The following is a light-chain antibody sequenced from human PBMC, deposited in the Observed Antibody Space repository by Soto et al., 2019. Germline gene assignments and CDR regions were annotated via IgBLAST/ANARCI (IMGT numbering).Light chain of an antibody. CDR3: QQYNSYS. Sequence: DIQMTQSPSTLSASVGDRVTITCRASQSISNWLAWYQQKPGKAPKLLIYDASSLEIGVPSRFSGSGFRTEFTLTISSLQPDDFATYYCQQYNSYSFGQGTKVDI. CDR1: QSISNW. V-gene: IGKV1-5*01. CDR2: DAS. J-gene: IGKJ1*01.